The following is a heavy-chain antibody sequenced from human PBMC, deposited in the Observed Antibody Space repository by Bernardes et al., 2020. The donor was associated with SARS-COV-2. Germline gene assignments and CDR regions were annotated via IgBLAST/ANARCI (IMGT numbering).Heavy chain of an antibody. J-gene: IGHJ4*02. D-gene: IGHD3-3*01. Sequence: GSLRLSCAASGFTFSTSSMNWVHQAPGKGLEWVASFSSVGSYIYYADSVKGRFTISRDNAKNSLDLQMNSLRAEDTAVYYCARDTGDYDFWTGYGYFDSWGQGTLVTVSP. V-gene: IGHV3-21*01. CDR3: ARDTGDYDFWTGYGYFDS. CDR2: FSSVGSYI. CDR1: GFTFSTSS.